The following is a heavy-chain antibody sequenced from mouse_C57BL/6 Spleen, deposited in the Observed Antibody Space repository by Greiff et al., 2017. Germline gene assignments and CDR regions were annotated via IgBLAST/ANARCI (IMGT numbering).Heavy chain of an antibody. D-gene: IGHD3-2*02. CDR3: ARGRTGSGYDY. CDR1: GYAFSSSW. CDR2: IYPGDGDT. V-gene: IGHV1-82*01. Sequence: QVQLKQSGPELVKPGASVKISCKASGYAFSSSWMNWVKQGPGKGLEWIGRIYPGDGDTNYNGKFKGKATLTADKSSSTAYMQLSSLTSEDSAVYFCARGRTGSGYDYWGQGTTLTVSS. J-gene: IGHJ2*01.